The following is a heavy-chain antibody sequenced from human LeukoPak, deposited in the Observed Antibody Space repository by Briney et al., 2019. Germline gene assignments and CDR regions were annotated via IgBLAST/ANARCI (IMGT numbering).Heavy chain of an antibody. D-gene: IGHD1-7*01. CDR1: GDSIRRYY. V-gene: IGHV4-59*12. CDR2: LYYSGST. Sequence: SETLSLTCTVSGDSIRRYYWSWIRQPPGKGLEWIGYLYYSGSTNYNPSLKSRVTISADTSKNQFSLKLSSVTAADTAVYFCARDGKWNYHDFDPWGQGTLVTVSP. J-gene: IGHJ5*02. CDR3: ARDGKWNYHDFDP.